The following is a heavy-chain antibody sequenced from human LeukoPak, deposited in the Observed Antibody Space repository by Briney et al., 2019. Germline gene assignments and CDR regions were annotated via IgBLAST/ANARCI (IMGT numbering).Heavy chain of an antibody. V-gene: IGHV4-59*01. CDR2: IYYSGST. CDR1: GGSISSYY. J-gene: IGHJ4*02. Sequence: PSETLSLTCTLSGGSISSYYWSWIRQPPGKGLEWIGYIYYSGSTNYNPSLKSRVTISVDTSKNQFSLKLSSVTAADTAVYYCARGYYFDYWGQGTLVTVSS. CDR3: ARGYYFDY.